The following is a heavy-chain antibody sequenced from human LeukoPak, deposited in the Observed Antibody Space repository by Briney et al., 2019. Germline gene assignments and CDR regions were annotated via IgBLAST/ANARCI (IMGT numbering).Heavy chain of an antibody. J-gene: IGHJ4*02. CDR3: AREQQLWFDY. Sequence: GGSLRLSCAVSGFTFSSYTMNWVRQAPGKGLEWVSSISTSSSYTYYADSVKGRFTISRDNAKNSLYLQMNSLRAEDTAVYYCAREQQLWFDYWGQGTLVTVSS. CDR2: ISTSSSYT. V-gene: IGHV3-21*04. D-gene: IGHD5-18*01. CDR1: GFTFSSYT.